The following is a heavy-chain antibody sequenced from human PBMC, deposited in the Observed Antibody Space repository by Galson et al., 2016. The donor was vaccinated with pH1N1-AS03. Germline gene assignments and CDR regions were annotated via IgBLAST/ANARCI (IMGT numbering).Heavy chain of an antibody. D-gene: IGHD3-10*01. CDR1: GYTFTSYG. J-gene: IGHJ4*02. CDR3: ARDLGGGIIKEAY. CDR2: ISGDNGNT. Sequence: VKVSCKASGYTFTSYGISWVRQAPGQGLEWMGWISGDNGNTNYAQKSQGRVTMTTDTSTSTAYMELRSLRSDDTAVFYCARDLGGGIIKEAYWGQGTLVTVSS. V-gene: IGHV1-18*04.